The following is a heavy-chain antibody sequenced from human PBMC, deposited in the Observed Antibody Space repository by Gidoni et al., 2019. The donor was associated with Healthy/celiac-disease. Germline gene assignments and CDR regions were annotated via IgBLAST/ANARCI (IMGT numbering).Heavy chain of an antibody. Sequence: QVQLQQWGAGLLKPSETLSLTCAVYGGSFSGYYWSWIRQPPGKGLEWIGEINHSGSTNYNPSLKSRVTISVDTSKNQFSLKLSSVTAADTAVNYCARGRLKIAVAGTSAFDIWGQGTMVTVSS. V-gene: IGHV4-34*01. D-gene: IGHD6-19*01. J-gene: IGHJ3*02. CDR3: ARGRLKIAVAGTSAFDI. CDR2: INHSGST. CDR1: GGSFSGYY.